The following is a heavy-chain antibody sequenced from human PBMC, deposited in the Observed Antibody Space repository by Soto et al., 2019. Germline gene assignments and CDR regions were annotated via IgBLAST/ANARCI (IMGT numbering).Heavy chain of an antibody. CDR3: ARSKATFGKNWFDP. D-gene: IGHD3-16*01. J-gene: IGHJ5*02. CDR1: GFSISSYW. V-gene: IGHV3-74*01. CDR2: INSDESST. Sequence: GGSLRLSCAASGFSISSYWMHWVRQAPGKGLVWISRINSDESSTDYADSVKGRFTISRDNAKNTLYLQMNSLRAEDTALYYCARSKATFGKNWFDPWGQGTLVTVSS.